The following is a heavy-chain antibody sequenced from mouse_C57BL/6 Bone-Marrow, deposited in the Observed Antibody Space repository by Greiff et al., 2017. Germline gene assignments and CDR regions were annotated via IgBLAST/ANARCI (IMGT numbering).Heavy chain of an antibody. CDR1: GFTFSDYY. CDR2: INYDGSST. D-gene: IGHD1-1*01. Sequence: EVKLVESEGGLVQPGSSMKLSCTASGFTFSDYYMAWVRQVPEKGLEWVANINYDGSSTYYLDSLKSRFIISRDNAKNILYLQMSSLKSEDTATYYCARITTVNGYFDVWGTGTTVTVSS. J-gene: IGHJ1*03. V-gene: IGHV5-16*01. CDR3: ARITTVNGYFDV.